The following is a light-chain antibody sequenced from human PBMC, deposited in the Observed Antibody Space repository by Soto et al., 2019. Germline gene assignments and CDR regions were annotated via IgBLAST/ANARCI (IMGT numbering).Light chain of an antibody. CDR1: QDISSW. CDR3: QKADSFPLT. V-gene: IGKV1D-12*01. Sequence: DIQMTQSPSSVSASVGDRVIITCRASQDISSWLAWYQQKAGEAPKLLIFAASRLHSVVPSRFSGSVSGTDFTLTITNLQPEDFATYYCQKADSFPLTFGGGTKVEIK. J-gene: IGKJ4*01. CDR2: AAS.